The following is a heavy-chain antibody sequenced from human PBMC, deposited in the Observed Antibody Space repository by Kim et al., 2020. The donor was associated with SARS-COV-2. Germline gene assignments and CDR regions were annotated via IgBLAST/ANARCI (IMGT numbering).Heavy chain of an antibody. J-gene: IGHJ4*02. Sequence: YYADSVKGRFTISRDNSKNTLYLQMNSLRAEDTAVYYCATRPVVPAARDYWGQGTLVTVSS. CDR3: ATRPVVPAARDY. D-gene: IGHD2-2*01. V-gene: IGHV3-23*01.